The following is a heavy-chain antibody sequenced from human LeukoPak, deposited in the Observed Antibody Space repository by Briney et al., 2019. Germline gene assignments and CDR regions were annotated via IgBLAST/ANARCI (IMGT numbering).Heavy chain of an antibody. CDR2: IYYSGST. D-gene: IGHD1-14*01. J-gene: IGHJ5*02. V-gene: IGHV4-39*01. CDR3: ARTNPNWFDP. Sequence: SETLSLTCTVSGGSISSSSYYWCWIRQPPGKGLEWIGRIYYSGSTYYNPSLKSRVTISVDTSKNQFSLKLSSVTAADTAVYYCARTNPNWFDPWGQGTLVTVSS. CDR1: GGSISSSSYY.